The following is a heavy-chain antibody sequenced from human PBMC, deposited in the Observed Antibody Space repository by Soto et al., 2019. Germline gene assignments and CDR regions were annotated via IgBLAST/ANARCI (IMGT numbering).Heavy chain of an antibody. CDR1: GGSISSSNW. CDR3: AREAHPLYYDFWSGYPTDYFDY. CDR2: IYHSGST. D-gene: IGHD3-3*01. J-gene: IGHJ4*02. Sequence: QVQLQESGPGLVNPSGTLSLTCAVSGGSISSSNWWSWVRQPPGKGLEWIGEIYHSGSTNYNPSLKSRVTISVDTSKKQFSLKLSSVTASDTAVYYCAREAHPLYYDFWSGYPTDYFDYRGQGTLVTVSS. V-gene: IGHV4-4*02.